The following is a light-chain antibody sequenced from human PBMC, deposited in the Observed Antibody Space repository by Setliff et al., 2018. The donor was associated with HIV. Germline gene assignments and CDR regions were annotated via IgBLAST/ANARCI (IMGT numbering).Light chain of an antibody. CDR1: SSDVGTYDY. V-gene: IGLV2-11*01. Sequence: QSALAQPPSVSGSPGQSVTISCTGTSSDVGTYDYVSWYQQHPGKAPKLMIYDVSQRPSGVPDRFSGSKSGNTASLTISGLQAEDEADYYCSSFTSSSTHVFGTGTKVTVL. J-gene: IGLJ1*01. CDR2: DVS. CDR3: SSFTSSSTHV.